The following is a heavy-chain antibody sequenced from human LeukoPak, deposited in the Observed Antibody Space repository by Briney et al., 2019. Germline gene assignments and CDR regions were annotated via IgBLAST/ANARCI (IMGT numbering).Heavy chain of an antibody. CDR1: GFIFSSYG. Sequence: GRSLRLSCAASGFIFSSYGMHWVRQAPGKGLEWVAVISYDGSNKYYADSVKGRFTISRDNSKNTLYLQMNSLRAEDTAVYYCARAKWELRVLLGYWGQGTLVTVSS. V-gene: IGHV3-30*03. D-gene: IGHD1-26*01. J-gene: IGHJ4*02. CDR2: ISYDGSNK. CDR3: ARAKWELRVLLGY.